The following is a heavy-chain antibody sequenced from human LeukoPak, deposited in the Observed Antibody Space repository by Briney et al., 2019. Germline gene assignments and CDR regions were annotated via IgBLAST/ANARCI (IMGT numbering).Heavy chain of an antibody. CDR1: GGSISSYY. Sequence: PSETLSLTCTVSGGSISSYYWSWIRQPPGKGLEWIGEINRSGSTNYNPSLKSRVTISVDTSKNQFSLKLSSVTAADTAVYYCASQGYSSSWFSSLLFDYWGQGTLVTVSS. J-gene: IGHJ4*01. CDR2: INRSGST. CDR3: ASQGYSSSWFSSLLFDY. D-gene: IGHD6-13*01. V-gene: IGHV4-34*01.